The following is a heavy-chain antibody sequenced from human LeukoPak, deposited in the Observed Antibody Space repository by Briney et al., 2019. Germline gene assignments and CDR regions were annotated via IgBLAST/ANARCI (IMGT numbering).Heavy chain of an antibody. Sequence: SETLSLTCTASGGSISSYYWSWIRQPAGKGLEWIGRIYTSGSTNYNPSLKSRVTMSVDTSKNQFSLKLSSVTAADTAVYYCARAGYCSGGSCYRNWFDPWGQGTLVTVSS. CDR1: GGSISSYY. D-gene: IGHD2-15*01. J-gene: IGHJ5*02. CDR2: IYTSGST. CDR3: ARAGYCSGGSCYRNWFDP. V-gene: IGHV4-4*07.